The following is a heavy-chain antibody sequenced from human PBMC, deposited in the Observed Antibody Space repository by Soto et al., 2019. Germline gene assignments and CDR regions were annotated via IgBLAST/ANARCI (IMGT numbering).Heavy chain of an antibody. CDR3: ARVGVLHVDY. J-gene: IGHJ4*02. V-gene: IGHV3-48*01. Sequence: GGSLRLSCAASGFTFSSYSMNWVRQAPGKGQEWVSYISSSSITIYYTDSVKCRFTISRDNAKNSLYLQMNSLRAEDTAVYYRARVGVLHVDYWGQGTLVTVSS. CDR2: ISSSSITI. CDR1: GFTFSSYS. D-gene: IGHD3-16*01.